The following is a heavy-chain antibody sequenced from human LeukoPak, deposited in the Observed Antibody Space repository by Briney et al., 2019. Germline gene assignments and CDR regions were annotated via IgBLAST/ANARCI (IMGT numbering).Heavy chain of an antibody. D-gene: IGHD6-13*01. CDR3: AKRGSFWDLDY. Sequence: GSLRLSCAASGFTFSTYGMHWVRQAPDKGLEWVAVIRYDGNNEFYADSVKGRFTISRDNSKSTLYLQMNSLRAEDTAVYYCAKRGSFWDLDYWGQGTLVTVSS. J-gene: IGHJ4*02. V-gene: IGHV3-33*06. CDR2: IRYDGNNE. CDR1: GFTFSTYG.